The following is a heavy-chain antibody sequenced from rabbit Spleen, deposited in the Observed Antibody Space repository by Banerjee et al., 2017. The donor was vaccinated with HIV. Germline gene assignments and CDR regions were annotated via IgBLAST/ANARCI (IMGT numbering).Heavy chain of an antibody. CDR3: ARDLAGVIGWNFNL. Sequence: QSLEESGGDLVKPGASLTLTCKASGIDFSLYFYICWVRQAPGKGLEWIGCLYPGGSGHTYYANWANGRFTISKASSTTVTLQMTSLTVADTATYFCARDLAGVIGWNFNLWGPGTLVTVS. V-gene: IGHV1S40*01. D-gene: IGHD4-1*01. CDR1: GIDFSLYFY. J-gene: IGHJ4*01. CDR2: LYPGGSGHT.